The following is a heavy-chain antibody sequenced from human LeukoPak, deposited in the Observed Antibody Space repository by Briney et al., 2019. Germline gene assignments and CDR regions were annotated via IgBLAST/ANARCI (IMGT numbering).Heavy chain of an antibody. V-gene: IGHV4-59*08. CDR1: GGSISTYY. CDR2: IYYSGTT. D-gene: IGHD4-17*01. Sequence: SETLSLTCTVSGGSISTYYWTWIRQPPGKGLEWIGYIYYSGTTNYNPSLRSRVTISVDTSKNQFSLRLSSVTAADTAVYYCVRRFAVNPRYAFDVWGQGTMVTVSS. CDR3: VRRFAVNPRYAFDV. J-gene: IGHJ3*01.